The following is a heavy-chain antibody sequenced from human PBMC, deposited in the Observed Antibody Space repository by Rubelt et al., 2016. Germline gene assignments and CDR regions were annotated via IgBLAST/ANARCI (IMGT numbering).Heavy chain of an antibody. CDR2: ISDGGEST. D-gene: IGHD6-6*01. J-gene: IGHJ4*02. CDR3: AKPACSSSSDY. CDR1: GLTFANYA. V-gene: IGHV3-23*01. Sequence: VASGLTFANYAMSWVRQAPGKGLEWVSGISDGGESTYYADSVKGRFTISRDNSKNTLYLQMDCLRAEDTAVYYCAKPACSSSSDYWGQGTLVTVSS.